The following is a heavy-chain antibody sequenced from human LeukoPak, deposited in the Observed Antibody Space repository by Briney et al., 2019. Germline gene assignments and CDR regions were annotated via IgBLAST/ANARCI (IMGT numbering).Heavy chain of an antibody. J-gene: IGHJ4*02. CDR1: GYTFTGYY. CDR2: INPNSGGT. Sequence: ASVKVSCKASGYTFTGYYMHWVRQAPGQGLEWMGWINPNSGGTNYAQKFQGRVTMTRDTSISTAYMELSRLRSDDTAVYYCARDGVDYYDSSGYDENFDYWGQGTLVTVSS. V-gene: IGHV1-2*02. D-gene: IGHD3-22*01. CDR3: ARDGVDYYDSSGYDENFDY.